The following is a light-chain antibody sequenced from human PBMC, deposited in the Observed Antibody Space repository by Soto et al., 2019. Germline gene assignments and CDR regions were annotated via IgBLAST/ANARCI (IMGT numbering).Light chain of an antibody. CDR3: QQYVHWPPGT. CDR1: QSIRSN. Sequence: EIVLTQSPGTLSLSPGERATLSCRASQSIRSNYLAWYQQKPGQAPRLLIYGASTRATGIPARFSGSGSGTEFTLTISSLQSEDVAVYYCQQYVHWPPGTFGQGTKVDI. CDR2: GAS. V-gene: IGKV3-15*01. J-gene: IGKJ1*01.